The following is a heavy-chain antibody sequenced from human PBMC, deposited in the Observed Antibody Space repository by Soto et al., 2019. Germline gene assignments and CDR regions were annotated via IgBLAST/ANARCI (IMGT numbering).Heavy chain of an antibody. CDR2: IYHSGST. D-gene: IGHD5-12*01. Sequence: SQTLCVTCGVSDGSIRSGGYSWSWIRQPPGKGLEWIGYIYHSGSTYYNPSLKSRVTISVDRSKNQFSLKLSSVTAADTAVYYCAAGGWLPRYYWGQGTLVTVSS. V-gene: IGHV4-30-2*01. CDR3: AAGGWLPRYY. J-gene: IGHJ4*02. CDR1: DGSIRSGGYS.